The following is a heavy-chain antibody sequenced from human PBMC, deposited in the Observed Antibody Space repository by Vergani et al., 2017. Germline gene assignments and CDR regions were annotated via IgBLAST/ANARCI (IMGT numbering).Heavy chain of an antibody. D-gene: IGHD3-10*01. V-gene: IGHV1-3*01. CDR3: AREPGSGSYYFDY. CDR2: INAGNGNT. CDR1: GYTFTSYA. J-gene: IGHJ4*02. Sequence: QVQLVQSGAEVKKPGASVKVSCKASGYTFTSYAMHWVRQAPGQRLEWMGWINAGNGNTKYSQKFKGRVTITRDTSASTAYMELSSLRSEDTAVYYCAREPGSGSYYFDYWGQGTLVTVSS.